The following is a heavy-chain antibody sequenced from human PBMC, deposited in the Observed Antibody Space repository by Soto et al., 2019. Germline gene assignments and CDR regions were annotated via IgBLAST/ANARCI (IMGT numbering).Heavy chain of an antibody. CDR2: IYYRGST. CDR1: GGSISSYY. V-gene: IGHV4-59*01. J-gene: IGHJ4*02. CDR3: AGDSPGRDY. Sequence: QVQLQESGPGLVKPSETLSLTCTASGGSISSYYWGWIRQPPGKGLEWIAYIYYRGSTNDNPSLNSRVTISVDTSKNQFSLKLSSVTAADTAVYYCAGDSPGRDYWGQGTLVTVSS.